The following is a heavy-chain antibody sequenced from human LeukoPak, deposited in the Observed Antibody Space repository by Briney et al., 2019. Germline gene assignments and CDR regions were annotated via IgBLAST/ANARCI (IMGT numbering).Heavy chain of an antibody. Sequence: PSETLSLTCTVSGGSISSGDYYWSWIRQPPGKGLEWIGYIYYSGSTYYNPSLKSRVTISVDTSKNQFSLKLSSVTAADTAVYYCARDNGDSHAFDIWGQGTMVTVSS. CDR1: GGSISSGDYY. J-gene: IGHJ3*02. V-gene: IGHV4-30-4*01. CDR3: ARDNGDSHAFDI. D-gene: IGHD4-17*01. CDR2: IYYSGST.